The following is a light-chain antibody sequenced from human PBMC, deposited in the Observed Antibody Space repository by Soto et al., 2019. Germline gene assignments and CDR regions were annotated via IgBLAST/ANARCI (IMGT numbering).Light chain of an antibody. Sequence: DIQLTQSPSFLSASVGDRVTITCRASQGISSYLVWYQQKPGNAPKLLIYAASTLQSGVPSRFGGSGSGTEFTLTISSLQPEDFATYYCQQFDSYPITFGQGTRLEIK. J-gene: IGKJ5*01. CDR1: QGISSY. V-gene: IGKV1-9*01. CDR3: QQFDSYPIT. CDR2: AAS.